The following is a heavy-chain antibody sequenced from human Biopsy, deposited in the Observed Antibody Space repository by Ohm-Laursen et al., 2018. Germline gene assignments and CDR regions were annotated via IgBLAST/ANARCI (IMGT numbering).Heavy chain of an antibody. CDR2: IFYSANT. J-gene: IGHJ4*01. CDR1: GVSINGGRYY. CDR3: ARLGSGDYFPTFFDF. Sequence: SQTLSFTCTVSGVSINGGRYYWNWTRHHPGKGLEWIGNIFYSANTYYNPSLKSRVTISVDTSKNQFSLKLSSVTAADTAVYYCARLGSGDYFPTFFDFWGQGALVTVSS. V-gene: IGHV4-31*03. D-gene: IGHD5-12*01.